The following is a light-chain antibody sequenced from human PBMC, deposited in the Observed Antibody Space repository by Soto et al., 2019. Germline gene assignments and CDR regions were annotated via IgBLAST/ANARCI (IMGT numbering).Light chain of an antibody. Sequence: DIQMTQSPSTLSASVGDRVPITCRASQSVSSWLAWYQQKPGKAPKLLIYDASTVESGVPSRSSGSGSGTEFTLTISSLQSEDFAVYYCQQSNNWPWAFGQGTKVDIK. J-gene: IGKJ1*01. CDR2: DAS. V-gene: IGKV1-5*01. CDR3: QQSNNWPWA. CDR1: QSVSSW.